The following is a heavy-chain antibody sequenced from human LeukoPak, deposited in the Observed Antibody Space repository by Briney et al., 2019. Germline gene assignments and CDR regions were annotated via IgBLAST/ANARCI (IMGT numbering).Heavy chain of an antibody. CDR1: GFTFSNYW. CDR2: IDNGGSDT. Sequence: PGGSLRLSCAASGFTFSNYWMHWVRQAPGKGLVWVSRIDNGGSDTSHADSVKGRFTISRDNAKNTLYLQMNSLRAEDTAVYYCARGDGYAQRDWGQGTLVTVPS. D-gene: IGHD5-12*01. CDR3: ARGDGYAQRD. V-gene: IGHV3-74*01. J-gene: IGHJ4*02.